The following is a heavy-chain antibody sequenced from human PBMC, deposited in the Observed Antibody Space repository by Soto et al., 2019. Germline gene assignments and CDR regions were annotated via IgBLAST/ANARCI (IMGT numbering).Heavy chain of an antibody. CDR2: ISSSSSYI. CDR3: ARDTDTPSVTTYGFDI. V-gene: IGHV3-21*01. D-gene: IGHD4-17*01. Sequence: GGSLRLSCAASGFTFSSYSMTWVRQAPGKGLEWVSSISSSSSYIYYAASVKGRFTISRDNAKNSLYLQMNSVRAEDTAVYYCARDTDTPSVTTYGFDIWGQGTMVTVSS. J-gene: IGHJ3*02. CDR1: GFTFSSYS.